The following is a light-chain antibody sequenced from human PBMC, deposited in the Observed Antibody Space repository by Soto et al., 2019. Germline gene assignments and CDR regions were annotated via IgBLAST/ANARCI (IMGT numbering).Light chain of an antibody. V-gene: IGKV1-9*01. CDR1: QVISNY. J-gene: IGKJ4*01. CDR3: LQLNRYPLT. Sequence: DIQLTQSPSVLSASVGDRVTITCRASQVISNYLAWYQQKPGKAPELLVYSASTLQSGVPSRFSGGGSETEFSLTIGTLQPEDFATYYCLQLNRYPLTFGGGTKVDIK. CDR2: SAS.